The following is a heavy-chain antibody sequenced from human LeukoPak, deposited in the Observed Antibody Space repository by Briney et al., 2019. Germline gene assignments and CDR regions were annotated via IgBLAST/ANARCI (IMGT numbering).Heavy chain of an antibody. J-gene: IGHJ4*02. Sequence: PSETLSLTCTVSGGSISSSSYYWGWIRQPPGKGLEWIGSIYYSGSTYYNPSLKSRVTISLDTSKNQFSLKLSSVTAADTAVYYCARGYWFYFDYWGQGTLVTVSS. CDR3: ARGYWFYFDY. V-gene: IGHV4-39*07. CDR1: GGSISSSSYY. D-gene: IGHD2-8*02. CDR2: IYYSGST.